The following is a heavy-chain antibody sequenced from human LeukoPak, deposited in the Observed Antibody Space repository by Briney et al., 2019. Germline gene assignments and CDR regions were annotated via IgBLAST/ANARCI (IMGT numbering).Heavy chain of an antibody. CDR2: IQYDGSTK. D-gene: IGHD1-26*01. Sequence: GGSLRLSCAASGFTFSSHAMHWVRQAPGKGLGWVAVIQYDGSTKYYTDAVKGRFTISRDNSRNTLDLQMDSLRAEDTAIYYCARDISGSYTVDYWGQGVLVTVSS. V-gene: IGHV3-30-3*01. CDR3: ARDISGSYTVDY. J-gene: IGHJ4*02. CDR1: GFTFSSHA.